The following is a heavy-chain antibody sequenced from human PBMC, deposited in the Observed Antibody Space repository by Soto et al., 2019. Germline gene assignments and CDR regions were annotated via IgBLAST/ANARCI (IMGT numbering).Heavy chain of an antibody. V-gene: IGHV3-30*18. J-gene: IGHJ4*02. CDR2: ISYDGSNK. CDR1: GFTFSSYG. Sequence: GGSLRLSCAASGFTFSSYGMHWVRQAPGKGLEWAAVISYDGSNKYYADSVKGRFTISRDNSKNTLYLQMNSLRAEDTAVYYCAKVSNQYCSSTSCNDTRLIDYWGQGT. D-gene: IGHD2-2*01. CDR3: AKVSNQYCSSTSCNDTRLIDY.